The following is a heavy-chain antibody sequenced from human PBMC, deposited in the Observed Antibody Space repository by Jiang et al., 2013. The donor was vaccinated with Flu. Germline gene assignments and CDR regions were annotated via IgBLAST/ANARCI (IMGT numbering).Heavy chain of an antibody. CDR1: GDSISSSSYY. J-gene: IGHJ5*02. CDR3: ARPQDGNLGYCSGGSCHHWFDP. D-gene: IGHD2-15*01. Sequence: SLTCTVSGDSISSSSYYWGWIRQPPGKGLEWIGSIYYSGSTYYNPSLKSRVTISVDTSKNQFSLKLSSVTAADTAVYYCARPQDGNLGYCSGGSCHHWFDPWGQGTLVTVSS. CDR2: IYYSGST. V-gene: IGHV4-39*01.